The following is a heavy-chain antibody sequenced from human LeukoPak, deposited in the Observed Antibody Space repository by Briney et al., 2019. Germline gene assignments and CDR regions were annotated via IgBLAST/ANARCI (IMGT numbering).Heavy chain of an antibody. D-gene: IGHD3-22*01. CDR1: GYSFTSHW. V-gene: IGHV5-51*01. CDR3: ARHVGHYYDSSGYYLDY. Sequence: GESLKISCKGSGYSFTSHWIGWVRQMPGKGLEWMGIIYPGDSDTRYSPSFQGQVTISADKSFNTAYLQWSSLRASDTAMYYCARHVGHYYDSSGYYLDYWGQGTLVTVSS. CDR2: IYPGDSDT. J-gene: IGHJ4*02.